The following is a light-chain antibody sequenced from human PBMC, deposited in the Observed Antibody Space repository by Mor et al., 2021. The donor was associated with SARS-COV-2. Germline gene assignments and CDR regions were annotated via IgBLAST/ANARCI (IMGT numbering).Light chain of an antibody. J-gene: IGKJ4*01. CDR2: GAS. CDR1: SD. Sequence: SDLAWYQQKPGQAPRLLIYGASTRATGIPASFSGSGSATEFSLTISSLQSEDFAVYYCQQYKYWPGTFGGG. V-gene: IGKV3-15*01. CDR3: QQYKYWPGT.